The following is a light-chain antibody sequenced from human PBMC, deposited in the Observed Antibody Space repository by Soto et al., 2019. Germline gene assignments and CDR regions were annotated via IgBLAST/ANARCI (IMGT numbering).Light chain of an antibody. Sequence: DIQMTQSPSSLSASVGDTVTITCRASQGVRTSVAWFQQKAGKAPKSLIFAASSLHSGVPRKFGGSGSGTDFTLTITSLQPEDCATYCGQQYDTDPITFGQGTRVDIK. J-gene: IGKJ5*01. CDR1: QGVRTS. V-gene: IGKV1-16*02. CDR3: QQYDTDPIT. CDR2: AAS.